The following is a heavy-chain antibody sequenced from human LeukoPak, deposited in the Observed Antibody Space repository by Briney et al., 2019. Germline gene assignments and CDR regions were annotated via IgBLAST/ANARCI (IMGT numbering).Heavy chain of an antibody. V-gene: IGHV3-21*01. CDR2: ISTSSSYI. J-gene: IGHJ4*02. CDR1: GFTLSTYN. D-gene: IGHD1-7*01. CDR3: ARDRDWNSGFDY. Sequence: GGSLRLSCAASGFTLSTYNMKWVRQAPRKGLEWVSSISTSSSYIYYADSVKGRFTISRDNARNSLYLQMNSLRAEDTAVYYCARDRDWNSGFDYWGQETLVTVSS.